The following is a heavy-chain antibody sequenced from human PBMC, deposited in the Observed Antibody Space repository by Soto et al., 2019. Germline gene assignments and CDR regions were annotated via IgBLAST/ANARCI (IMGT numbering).Heavy chain of an antibody. CDR2: IGTAGEK. Sequence: GGSLRLSCAASGFTFSSYDMHWVRQATGKGLEWVSAIGTAGEKYYPGSVKGRFTISRENAKNSLYLQMNSLRAGDTAVYYYARCLSYGSGSVLKYYYSYYMDVWGKVTTFTVSS. D-gene: IGHD3-10*01. J-gene: IGHJ6*03. CDR1: GFTFSSYD. V-gene: IGHV3-13*01. CDR3: ARCLSYGSGSVLKYYYSYYMDV.